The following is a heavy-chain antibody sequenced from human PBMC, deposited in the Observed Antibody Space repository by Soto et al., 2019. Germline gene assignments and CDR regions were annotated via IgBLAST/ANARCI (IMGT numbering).Heavy chain of an antibody. CDR1: GFNFRNYA. J-gene: IGHJ3*01. D-gene: IGHD3-22*01. CDR2: ISSNGEST. V-gene: IGHV3-23*01. Sequence: GGSLRLSCTASGFNFRNYAMSWVRQAPGKGLEWVSIISSNGESTYHTGATYYADSVRGRFTISRDNSKNTLSLQMNSLRAEDTAVYYCAKDLPLAGYYYAPDAFDVWGQGTMVTVSS. CDR3: AKDLPLAGYYYAPDAFDV.